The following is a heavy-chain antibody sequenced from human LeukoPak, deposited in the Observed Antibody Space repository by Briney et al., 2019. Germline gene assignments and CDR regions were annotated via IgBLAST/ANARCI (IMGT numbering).Heavy chain of an antibody. V-gene: IGHV3-74*01. CDR2: INSDGSST. CDR3: ARSMLTIPIPGGY. J-gene: IGHJ4*02. CDR1: GFTFSNWS. Sequence: GGSLRLSCAASGFTFSNWSRIWVRQVPGKGLVWVSRINSDGSSTSYADSVKGRFTISRDNAKNTLYLQMNSLRAEDTAVYYCARSMLTIPIPGGYWGQGTLVTVSS. D-gene: IGHD3-16*01.